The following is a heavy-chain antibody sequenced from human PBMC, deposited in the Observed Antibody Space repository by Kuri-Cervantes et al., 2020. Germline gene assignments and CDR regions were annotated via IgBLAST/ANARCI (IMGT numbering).Heavy chain of an antibody. D-gene: IGHD3-22*01. V-gene: IGHV4-34*01. J-gene: IGHJ3*02. CDR2: INHSGST. CDR1: GGSFSGYY. Sequence: SETLSLTCAVYGGSFSGYYWSWIHQPPGKGLEWIGEINHSGSTNYNPSLKSRVTISIDTSKNQFSLKLSSVTAADTAVYYCARLAYYYDSSGYLEREAFDIWGQGTMVTVSS. CDR3: ARLAYYYDSSGYLEREAFDI.